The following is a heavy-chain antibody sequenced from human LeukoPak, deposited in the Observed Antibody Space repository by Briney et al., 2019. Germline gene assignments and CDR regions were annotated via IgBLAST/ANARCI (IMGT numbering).Heavy chain of an antibody. V-gene: IGHV4-4*07. J-gene: IGHJ5*02. CDR2: IYTSGST. D-gene: IGHD6-6*01. CDR1: GGSISSYY. CDR3: ARDRRSGSSSSRWFDP. Sequence: PSETLSLTCTVSGGSISSYYWSWIRQPAGKGLEWIGRIYTSGSTNYNPSLKSRVTMSVDTSKNQFSLKLSSVTAADTAVYYCARDRRSGSSSSRWFDPWGQGTLVTVSS.